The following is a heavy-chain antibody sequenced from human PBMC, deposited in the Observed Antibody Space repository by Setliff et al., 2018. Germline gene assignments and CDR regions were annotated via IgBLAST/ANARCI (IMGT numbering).Heavy chain of an antibody. Sequence: SETLSLTCAVSGYSISSGSYWGWIRQPPGKGLEWIGSIYHSGSTYYNPSLKSRVTISVDTSKNQFSLKLSSVTAADTAVYYCARLWRRIQQIDYWGQGTLVTVSS. CDR3: ARLWRRIQQIDY. CDR2: IYHSGST. CDR1: GYSISSGSY. D-gene: IGHD3-10*01. V-gene: IGHV4-38-2*01. J-gene: IGHJ4*02.